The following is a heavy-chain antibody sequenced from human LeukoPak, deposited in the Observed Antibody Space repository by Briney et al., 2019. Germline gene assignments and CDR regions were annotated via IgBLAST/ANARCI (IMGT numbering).Heavy chain of an antibody. CDR1: GFTFSSYA. CDR3: ARHQGVVDL. V-gene: IGHV3-30-3*01. CDR2: ISYDGSNK. J-gene: IGHJ2*01. Sequence: GGSLRLSCAASGFTFSSYAMHWVRQAPGKGLEWVAVISYDGSNKYYADSVKGRFTISRDNSKNTLYLQMNSLRAEDTAVYYCARHQGVVDLWGRGSLVTVPS. D-gene: IGHD3-3*01.